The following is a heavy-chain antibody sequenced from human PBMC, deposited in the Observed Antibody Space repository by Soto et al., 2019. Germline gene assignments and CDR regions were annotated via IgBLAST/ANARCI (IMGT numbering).Heavy chain of an antibody. D-gene: IGHD3-10*01. CDR3: ARDARGDEAPMDY. J-gene: IGHJ4*02. Sequence: QVQLVQSGAEVKKPGASVKVSCKASGYTFTGYYMHWVRQAPGQGLEWMGWINPNSGGTNYAQKFQGWVTMTRDTLVSAAYMELSRLRSDDTAVYYCARDARGDEAPMDYWGQGTLVTVSS. CDR1: GYTFTGYY. V-gene: IGHV1-2*04. CDR2: INPNSGGT.